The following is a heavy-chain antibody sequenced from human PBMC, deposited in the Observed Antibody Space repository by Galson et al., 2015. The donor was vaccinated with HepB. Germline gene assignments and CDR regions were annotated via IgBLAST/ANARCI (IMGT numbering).Heavy chain of an antibody. CDR1: GFTFSSYG. CDR2: ISYDGSNK. D-gene: IGHD4-17*01. V-gene: IGHV3-30*18. Sequence: SLRLSCAASGFTFSSYGMHWVRQAPGKGLEWVAVISYDGSNKYYADSVKGRFTISRDNSKNTLYLQMNSLRAEDTAVYYCAKDRATVMRFDPWGQGTLVTVSS. CDR3: AKDRATVMRFDP. J-gene: IGHJ5*02.